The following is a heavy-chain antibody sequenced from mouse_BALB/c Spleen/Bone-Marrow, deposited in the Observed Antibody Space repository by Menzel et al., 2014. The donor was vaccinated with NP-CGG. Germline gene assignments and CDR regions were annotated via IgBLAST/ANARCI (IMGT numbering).Heavy chain of an antibody. J-gene: IGHJ2*01. CDR1: GYTFTSYV. CDR2: INPFNDGT. CDR3: ARTGNYYGSSFDY. Sequence: LVESGPELVKPGTSVKMSCKASGYTFTSYVIHWVKQKPGQGLEWIGYINPFNDGTKYNEKFKDKATLTSDKSSNTAYMELSSLTSEDSAVYYCARTGNYYGSSFDYWGQGTTPTVSS. D-gene: IGHD1-1*01. V-gene: IGHV1-14*01.